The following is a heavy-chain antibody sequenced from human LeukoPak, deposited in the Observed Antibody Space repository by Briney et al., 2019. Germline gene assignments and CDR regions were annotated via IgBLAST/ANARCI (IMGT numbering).Heavy chain of an antibody. CDR2: INPSGGST. V-gene: IGHV1-46*01. J-gene: IGHJ4*02. CDR1: GYTFTNYY. CDR3: ARERAGFGESSFDY. D-gene: IGHD3-10*01. Sequence: GASVKVSCKASGYTFTNYYVHWVRQAPGQGLEWMGVINPSGGSTNYAQKFQGRVTMTRDTSTSTVYMELSRLRSDDTAVYYCARERAGFGESSFDYWGQGTLVTVSS.